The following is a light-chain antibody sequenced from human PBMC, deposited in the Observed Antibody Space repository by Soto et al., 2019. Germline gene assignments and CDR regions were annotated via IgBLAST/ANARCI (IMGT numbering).Light chain of an antibody. V-gene: IGKV1-5*03. CDR2: KAS. Sequence: DIQMTQSPSTLSASVGDRVTITCRASQSVRSWLAWYQQKPGKAPKLLIYKASTLQSGVPSRFSGSGSGTEFTLTISSLQPDDFATYYCQQYNSYSPEGLTFGGGIKVDIK. CDR1: QSVRSW. J-gene: IGKJ4*01. CDR3: QQYNSYSPEGLT.